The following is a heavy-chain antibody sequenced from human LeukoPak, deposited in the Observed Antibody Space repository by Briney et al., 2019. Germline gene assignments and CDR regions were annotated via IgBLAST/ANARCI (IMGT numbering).Heavy chain of an antibody. CDR3: PGYGFVGATNGMDV. J-gene: IGHJ6*02. CDR2: ISSSSYI. D-gene: IGHD1-26*01. CDR1: GFTFSSYS. Sequence: PGGSLRLSCAASGFTFSSYSMNWVRQAPGKGLEWVSSISSSSYIYYADSVKGRFTISRDNAKNSLYLQMNSLRAEDTAVYYWPGYGFVGATNGMDVWGQGTTVTVSS. V-gene: IGHV3-21*01.